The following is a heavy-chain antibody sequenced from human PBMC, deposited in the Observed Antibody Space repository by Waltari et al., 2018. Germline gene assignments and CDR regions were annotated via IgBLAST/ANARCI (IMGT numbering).Heavy chain of an antibody. CDR3: ARDRGQLHYLDYYMDV. J-gene: IGHJ6*03. D-gene: IGHD6-6*01. CDR2: INPNSGGT. CDR1: GYTFTGYY. V-gene: IGHV1-2*02. Sequence: QVQLVQSGAEVKKPGASVKVSCKASGYTFTGYYMHWVRQAPGQGLEWMGWINPNSGGTNYAQKFQGRVTMTRDTSISTAYMELSRLRSDDTAVYYCARDRGQLHYLDYYMDVWGKGTTVTVSS.